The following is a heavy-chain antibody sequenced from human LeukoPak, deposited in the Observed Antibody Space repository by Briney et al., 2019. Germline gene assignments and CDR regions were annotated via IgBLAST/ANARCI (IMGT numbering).Heavy chain of an antibody. Sequence: PGRSLRLSCAASGFTFSSYGMHWVRQAPGKGLEWVAVISYDGSNKYYADSVKDRFTISRDNSKNTLSLQMNSLRAEDTAVYYCAKVVGTGTTPTDYWGQGTLVTVSS. CDR1: GFTFSSYG. V-gene: IGHV3-30*18. D-gene: IGHD1-1*01. CDR2: ISYDGSNK. J-gene: IGHJ4*02. CDR3: AKVVGTGTTPTDY.